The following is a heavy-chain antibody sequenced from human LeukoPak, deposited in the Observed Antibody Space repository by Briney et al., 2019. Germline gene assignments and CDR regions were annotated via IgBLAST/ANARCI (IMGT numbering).Heavy chain of an antibody. CDR2: IRYDGSNK. Sequence: GGSLRLSCAASGFTFSSYGMHWVRQAPGKGLEWVAFIRYDGSNKYYADSVKGRYTISRDNSKNTLYLQMDSLRAEDTAVYYCAKDLSAAAGIRTTSVMYWGQGTLVTVSS. J-gene: IGHJ4*02. CDR3: AKDLSAAAGIRTTSVMY. CDR1: GFTFSSYG. V-gene: IGHV3-30*02. D-gene: IGHD6-13*01.